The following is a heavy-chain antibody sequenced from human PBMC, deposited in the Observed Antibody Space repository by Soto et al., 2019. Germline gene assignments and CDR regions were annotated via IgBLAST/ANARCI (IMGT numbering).Heavy chain of an antibody. V-gene: IGHV1-46*01. Sequence: ASVKVSCKASGYTFTSYYMHWVRQAPGQGLEWMGIINPSGGSTSYAQKFQGRVTMTRDTSASTVYMELSSLRSEDTAVYFCTRDYYDSRGYYPKFDYWGHGTLVTVSS. J-gene: IGHJ4*01. CDR1: GYTFTSYY. CDR3: TRDYYDSRGYYPKFDY. CDR2: INPSGGST. D-gene: IGHD3-22*01.